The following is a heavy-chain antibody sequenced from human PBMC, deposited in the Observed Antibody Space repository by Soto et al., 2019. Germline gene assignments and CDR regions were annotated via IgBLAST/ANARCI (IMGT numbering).Heavy chain of an antibody. D-gene: IGHD3-22*01. CDR2: ISSSSSTI. CDR1: GFTFSSYS. CDR3: AGGRRKSRITMTLVVNGSQYYVKDV. V-gene: IGHV3-48*02. Sequence: GGSLRLSCAASGFTFSSYSMNWVRQAPGKGLEWVSYISSSSSTIYYADSVKGRFTISRDNAKNSMYLQMNSLRDEDTAVYYCAGGRRKSRITMTLVVNGSQYYVKDVWGQGITVTVSS. J-gene: IGHJ6*02.